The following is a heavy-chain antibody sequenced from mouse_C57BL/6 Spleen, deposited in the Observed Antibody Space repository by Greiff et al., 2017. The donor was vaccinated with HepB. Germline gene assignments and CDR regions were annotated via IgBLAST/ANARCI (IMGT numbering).Heavy chain of an antibody. D-gene: IGHD2-3*01. CDR3: ARWLLGYFDV. J-gene: IGHJ1*03. CDR1: GYTFTSYW. V-gene: IGHV1-50*01. CDR2: IDPSDSYT. Sequence: QVQLKQPGAELVKPGASVKLSCKASGYTFTSYWMQWVKQRPGQGLEWIGEIDPSDSYTNYNQKFKGKATLTVDTSSSTAYMQLSSLTSEDSAVYYCARWLLGYFDVWGTGTTVTVSS.